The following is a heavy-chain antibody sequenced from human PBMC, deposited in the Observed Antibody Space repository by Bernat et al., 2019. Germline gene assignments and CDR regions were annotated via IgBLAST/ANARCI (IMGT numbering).Heavy chain of an antibody. CDR1: GGSFSGYY. J-gene: IGHJ6*03. Sequence: QVQLQQWGAGLLKPSETLSLTCAVYGGSFSGYYWSWIRQPPGKGLEGIGEINHSGSTNYNPSLKSRVTISVDTSKNQFSLKLSSVTAADTAVYYCARGFGYCSGGSCYGRFYYYYYMDVWGKGTTVTVSS. CDR2: INHSGST. CDR3: ARGFGYCSGGSCYGRFYYYYYMDV. D-gene: IGHD2-15*01. V-gene: IGHV4-34*01.